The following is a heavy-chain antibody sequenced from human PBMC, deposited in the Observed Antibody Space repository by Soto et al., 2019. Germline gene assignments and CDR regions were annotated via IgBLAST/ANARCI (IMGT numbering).Heavy chain of an antibody. CDR1: GCNFSSYG. Sequence: QVQLVESGGGVVQPGGSLRLSCEASGCNFSSYGIHWVRQAPGKGLEWVAIIWNDGSNEYYADSVKGRFTISRDNSKNTVYLQVSKLRAEDTAVYFCARDQTDSGGYSDSWGQGTLVTVSS. J-gene: IGHJ4*02. D-gene: IGHD3-22*01. V-gene: IGHV3-33*01. CDR3: ARDQTDSGGYSDS. CDR2: IWNDGSNE.